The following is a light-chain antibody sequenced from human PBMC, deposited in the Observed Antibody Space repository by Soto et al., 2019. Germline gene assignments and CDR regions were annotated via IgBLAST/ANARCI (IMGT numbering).Light chain of an antibody. V-gene: IGLV1-44*01. J-gene: IGLJ2*01. CDR2: SNN. CDR3: ATWDDSLSGPV. Sequence: QSVLTQPPSASGTPGQSFTISCSGSTSNIGRNTVTWYQQLPGTAPKLLIYSNNQRPSGVPDRFSGSKSGTSASLAISGLRSEDEADYYCATWDDSLSGPVFGGGTKLTVL. CDR1: TSNIGRNT.